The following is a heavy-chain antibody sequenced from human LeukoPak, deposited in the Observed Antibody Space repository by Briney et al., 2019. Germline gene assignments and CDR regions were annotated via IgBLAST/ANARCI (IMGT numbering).Heavy chain of an antibody. V-gene: IGHV3-66*01. CDR3: ATRGLSGYYYGMDV. Sequence: PGGSLRLSCAASGFTVSRNYMSWARLAPGKGLEWVAIITSAGATHYATSVKARFTISRDDSKNTMYLQMNSLRVEDTAVYYCATRGLSGYYYGMDVWGQGTTVTVSS. CDR2: ITSAGAT. J-gene: IGHJ6*02. CDR1: GFTVSRNY. D-gene: IGHD3-10*01.